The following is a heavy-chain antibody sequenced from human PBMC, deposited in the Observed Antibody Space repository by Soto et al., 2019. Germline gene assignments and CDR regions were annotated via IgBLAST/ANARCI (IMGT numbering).Heavy chain of an antibody. V-gene: IGHV3-33*01. D-gene: IGHD3-3*01. CDR3: ARAHTMIGRPGSFGVVIPGYYGMDV. CDR1: GFKFRNYA. J-gene: IGHJ6*02. Sequence: PGGSLRLSCAASGFKFRNYAIHWVRQAPGKGLEWLAVIWFDGSKKYYADSVKGRFTISRDNSKNTVYLDMNSLTADDSGVFYCARAHTMIGRPGSFGVVIPGYYGMDVWGQGATVTVSS. CDR2: IWFDGSKK.